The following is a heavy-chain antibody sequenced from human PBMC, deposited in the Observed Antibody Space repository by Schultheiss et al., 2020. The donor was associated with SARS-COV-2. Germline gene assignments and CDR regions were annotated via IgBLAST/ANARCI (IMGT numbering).Heavy chain of an antibody. V-gene: IGHV4-34*01. CDR2: INHSGST. J-gene: IGHJ6*03. CDR3: ARGVVVVPAASYYYYMDV. CDR1: GGSISSYY. D-gene: IGHD2-2*01. Sequence: SETLSLTCTVSGGSISSYYWSWIRQPPGKGLEWIGEINHSGSTNYNPSLKSRVTISVDTSKNQFSLKLSSVTAADTAVYYCARGVVVVPAASYYYYMDVWGTGTTVTVSS.